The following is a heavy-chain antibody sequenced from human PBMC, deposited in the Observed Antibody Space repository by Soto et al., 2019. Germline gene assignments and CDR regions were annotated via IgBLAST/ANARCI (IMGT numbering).Heavy chain of an antibody. CDR2: IYYSGNT. J-gene: IGHJ4*02. Sequence: SETLSLTCTVCGGSISSGGSYWGWIRQPPGKGLEWIGYIYYSGNTYFNPSLKSRVTLSVDTSKNQFSLNLSSVTAADTAVYYCVRYCSTTKCPFDYWGQGTLVTVSS. CDR1: GGSISSGGSY. CDR3: VRYCSTTKCPFDY. D-gene: IGHD2-2*01. V-gene: IGHV4-30-4*01.